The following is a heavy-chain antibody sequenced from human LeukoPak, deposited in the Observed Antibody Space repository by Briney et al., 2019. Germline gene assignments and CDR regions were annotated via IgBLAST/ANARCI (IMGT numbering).Heavy chain of an antibody. D-gene: IGHD3-3*01. CDR1: GFTFRDAC. V-gene: IGHV3-15*01. Sequence: PGGSLRLSCAASGFTFRDACMTWVRQAPGKGLEWVGRIRSRADGGTAEYATAVERLFTISRDDTTNTLYLHMSNVKTEDTAVYYCAKHIYGVVSIQQWGQGTLVTVSS. CDR3: AKHIYGVVSIQQ. J-gene: IGHJ4*02. CDR2: IRSRADGGTA.